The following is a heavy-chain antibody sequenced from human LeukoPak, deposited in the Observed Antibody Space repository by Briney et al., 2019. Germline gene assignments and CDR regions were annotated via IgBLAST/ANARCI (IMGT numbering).Heavy chain of an antibody. CDR2: IYYSGST. V-gene: IGHV4-30-4*01. CDR1: GGSISSGDYC. J-gene: IGHJ6*02. CDR3: ARSYYYYYGMDV. Sequence: SETLSLTCTVSGGSISSGDYCWSWIRQPPGKGLEWIGYIYYSGSTYYNPSLKSRVTISVDTSKNQFSLKLSSVTAADTAVYYCARSYYYYYGMDVWGQGTTVTISS.